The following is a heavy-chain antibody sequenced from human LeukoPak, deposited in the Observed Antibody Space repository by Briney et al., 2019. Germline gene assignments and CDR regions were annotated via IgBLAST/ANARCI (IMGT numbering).Heavy chain of an antibody. CDR3: AKRVDDYGDYFDY. CDR2: ISGSRGST. D-gene: IGHD4-17*01. CDR1: GFTFSSYA. J-gene: IGHJ4*02. V-gene: IGHV3-23*01. Sequence: PGGSLRLSCAASGFTFSSYAMSWVPQAPGKGLEWVSAISGSRGSTYYADSVKGRFTISRDNSKNTLYLQMNSLRAEDTAVYYCAKRVDDYGDYFDYWGQGTLVTVSS.